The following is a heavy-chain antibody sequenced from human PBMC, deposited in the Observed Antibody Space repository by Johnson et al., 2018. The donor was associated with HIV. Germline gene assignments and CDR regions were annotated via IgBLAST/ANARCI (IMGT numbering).Heavy chain of an antibody. D-gene: IGHD2-21*01. CDR2: LSASGDST. CDR1: GFTFSSYA. Sequence: VQLVESGGDLVQPGGSLRLSCAASGFTFSSYAMSWVRQAPGKGLAWVSALSASGDSTYYADSVQGRFTISRDNSKNTLYLQMNSLRAEDTAEYYCAKGEGYCGGDCLDAFDIWGQGTVVTVSS. CDR3: AKGEGYCGGDCLDAFDI. J-gene: IGHJ3*02. V-gene: IGHV3-23*04.